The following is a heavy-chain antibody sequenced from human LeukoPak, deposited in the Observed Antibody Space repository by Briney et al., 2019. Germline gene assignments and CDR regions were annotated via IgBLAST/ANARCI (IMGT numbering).Heavy chain of an antibody. D-gene: IGHD6-13*01. CDR2: IIPIFGTA. Sequence: ASVKVSCKASGGTFGSYAISWVRQAPGQGLEWMGGIIPIFGTANYAQKFQGRVTITADESTSTAYMELSSLRSEDTAVYYCARVALAAAAEYFQHWGQGTLVTVSS. J-gene: IGHJ1*01. V-gene: IGHV1-69*13. CDR1: GGTFGSYA. CDR3: ARVALAAAAEYFQH.